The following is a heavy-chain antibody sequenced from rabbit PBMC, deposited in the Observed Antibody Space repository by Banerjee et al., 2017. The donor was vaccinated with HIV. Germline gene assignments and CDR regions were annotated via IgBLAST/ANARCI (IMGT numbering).Heavy chain of an antibody. J-gene: IGHJ6*01. V-gene: IGHV1S45*01. Sequence: QEQLEESGGDLVKPGASLTLTCTASGSDISSYSMGWVRQAPGKGLEWIACIYGDSSGTTYYASWAKGRFTISKTSSTTVTLQMTSLTAADTATYFCARDLAGVTGWNFGLWGPGTLVTVS. D-gene: IGHD4-1*01. CDR1: GSDISSYS. CDR2: IYGDSSGTT. CDR3: ARDLAGVTGWNFGL.